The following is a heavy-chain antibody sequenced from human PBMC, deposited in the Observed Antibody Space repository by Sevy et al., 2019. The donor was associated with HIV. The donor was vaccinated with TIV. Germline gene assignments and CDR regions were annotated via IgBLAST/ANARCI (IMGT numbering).Heavy chain of an antibody. Sequence: GGSLRLSCAASGFTFSNAWMSWVRQAPGKGLEWVGRIKSKTDGGTTDYAAPVKGRFTISRDDSKNTLYLQMNSLKTEDTAVYYCTTGRTRMIFGVVGMRYYFDYWGQGTLVTVSS. J-gene: IGHJ4*02. D-gene: IGHD3-3*01. CDR1: GFTFSNAW. CDR2: IKSKTDGGTT. CDR3: TTGRTRMIFGVVGMRYYFDY. V-gene: IGHV3-15*01.